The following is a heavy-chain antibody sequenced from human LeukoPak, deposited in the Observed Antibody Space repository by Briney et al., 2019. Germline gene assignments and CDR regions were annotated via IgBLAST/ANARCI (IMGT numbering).Heavy chain of an antibody. V-gene: IGHV4-59*01. Sequence: PSETLSLTCAVYGGSFSGYHWSWIRQPPGKGLEWIGNMYYSGSTNYNPSLRSRVTISVDTSKNQFSLKLSSVTAADTAVYYCARLRNYYDRSGYKQLWFDPWGQGTLVTVSS. CDR2: MYYSGST. CDR3: ARLRNYYDRSGYKQLWFDP. CDR1: GGSFSGYH. J-gene: IGHJ5*02. D-gene: IGHD3-22*01.